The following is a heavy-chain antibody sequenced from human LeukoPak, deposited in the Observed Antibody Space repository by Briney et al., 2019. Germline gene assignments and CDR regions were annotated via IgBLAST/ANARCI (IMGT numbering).Heavy chain of an antibody. Sequence: GGSLRLSCLTSGFRFSGHYMTWLRQAPGKGLQWVASIKADGSEANYVDSVKGRFTISRDNSKNTLYLQMNSLRADDTAVYYCARGGTTMIVPTSWGQGTLVTVSS. V-gene: IGHV3-7*03. J-gene: IGHJ5*02. CDR3: ARGGTTMIVPTS. CDR1: GFRFSGHY. CDR2: IKADGSEA. D-gene: IGHD3-22*01.